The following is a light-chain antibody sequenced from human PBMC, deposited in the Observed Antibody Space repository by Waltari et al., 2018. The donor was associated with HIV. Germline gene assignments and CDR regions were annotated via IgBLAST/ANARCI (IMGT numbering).Light chain of an antibody. J-gene: IGLJ2*01. CDR2: DVS. V-gene: IGLV2-14*01. Sequence: QSALTQPASVSGSPGQSITIPCPGTSRDVGGYNYFSWYQQHPGKAPKLMIYDVSKRPSGVSNRFSGSKSGNTASLTISGLQAEDEADYYCSSYTSSSTYVVFGGGTKLTVL. CDR3: SSYTSSSTYVV. CDR1: SRDVGGYNY.